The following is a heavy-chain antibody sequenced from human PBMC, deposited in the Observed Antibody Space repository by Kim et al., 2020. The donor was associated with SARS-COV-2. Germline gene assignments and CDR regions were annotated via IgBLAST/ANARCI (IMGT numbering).Heavy chain of an antibody. Sequence: GGSLRLSCAASGFTFSSYGMHWVRQAPGKGLEWVAVISYDGSNKYYADSVKGRFTISRDNSKNTLYLQMNSLRAEDTAVYYCAKDVKYYDFWSGYTHQRQVYYYYYGRDVWGQGTTVTVS. CDR3: AKDVKYYDFWSGYTHQRQVYYYYYGRDV. CDR2: ISYDGSNK. CDR1: GFTFSSYG. V-gene: IGHV3-30*18. J-gene: IGHJ6*02. D-gene: IGHD3-3*01.